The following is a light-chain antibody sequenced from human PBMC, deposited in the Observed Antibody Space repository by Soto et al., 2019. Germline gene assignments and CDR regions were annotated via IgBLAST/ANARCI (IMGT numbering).Light chain of an antibody. CDR1: QSVTGSK. V-gene: IGKV3-20*01. Sequence: EIVLTQSPGPLSLSPGTRATLSCRASQSVTGSKLAWYQQRPGQAPRLLIYGASTRATDIPARFSGSGSGTNYTLTISRLEPEDSAVYYCQQYDTSATFGQGTKLEI. J-gene: IGKJ2*01. CDR2: GAS. CDR3: QQYDTSAT.